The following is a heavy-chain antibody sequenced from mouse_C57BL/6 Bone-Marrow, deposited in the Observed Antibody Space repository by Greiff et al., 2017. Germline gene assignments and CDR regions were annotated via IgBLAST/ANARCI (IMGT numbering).Heavy chain of an antibody. CDR1: GYTFTRSW. CDR2: LDPSDSYT. V-gene: IGHV1-50*01. D-gene: IGHD2-4*01. CDR3: ARAEDYDGFAY. J-gene: IGHJ3*01. Sequence: VQLQQSGAELVKPGASVKLSCKASGYTFTRSWMQWVKQRPGQGLEWIGELDPSDSYTNYNHKFKGKATLTVDTSSSTAYMQLSSLTSEDSAVYYCARAEDYDGFAYWGQGTLVTVSA.